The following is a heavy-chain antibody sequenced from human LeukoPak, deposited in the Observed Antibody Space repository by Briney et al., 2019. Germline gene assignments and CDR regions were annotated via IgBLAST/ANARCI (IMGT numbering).Heavy chain of an antibody. Sequence: PSETLSLTCSVSGGSISSGYWSWIRQPPGKGLEWIAYIYNSGRSNYNPSLKSRVTISLDTSKNQFSLKLSSVTAADTAVYYCAGGSGASWFDPWGQGTLVTLSS. CDR2: IYNSGRS. V-gene: IGHV4-59*01. CDR1: GGSISSGY. J-gene: IGHJ5*02. D-gene: IGHD2-8*02. CDR3: AGGSGASWFDP.